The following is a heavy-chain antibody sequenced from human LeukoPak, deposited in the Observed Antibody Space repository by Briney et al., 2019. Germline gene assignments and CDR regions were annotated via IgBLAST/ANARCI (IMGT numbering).Heavy chain of an antibody. J-gene: IGHJ6*03. CDR3: ARGPHYYETSYYMDV. V-gene: IGHV3-64*01. CDR2: ISSNGGST. D-gene: IGHD3-22*01. CDR1: GFTFSNYA. Sequence: PGGSLRLSCAASGFTFSNYAMHWVRQAPGKGLEYVSAISSNGGSTYYANSVEGRFTISRDNSKKTLYLQMGSLRGDDMAVYFCARGPHYYETSYYMDVWGKGTTVTVSS.